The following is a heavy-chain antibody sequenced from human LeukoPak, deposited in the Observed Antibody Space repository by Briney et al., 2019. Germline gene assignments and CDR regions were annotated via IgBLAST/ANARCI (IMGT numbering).Heavy chain of an antibody. J-gene: IGHJ5*02. D-gene: IGHD6-13*01. V-gene: IGHV3-23*01. CDR2: ISGSGGST. CDR1: GCTFSSYA. Sequence: GGSLRLSCAASGCTFSSYAMSWVRQAPGRGLEWVSGISGSGGSTYYADSVKGRFTISRDNSKNTLYLQMNSLRAEDTAVYYCARLITAASDNWFDPWGQGTLVTVAS. CDR3: ARLITAASDNWFDP.